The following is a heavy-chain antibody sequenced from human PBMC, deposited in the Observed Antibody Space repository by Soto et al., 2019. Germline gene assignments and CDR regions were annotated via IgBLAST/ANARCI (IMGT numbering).Heavy chain of an antibody. CDR1: GYTFTAYD. CDR2: MNANNGNT. D-gene: IGHD3-10*01. J-gene: IGHJ6*02. V-gene: IGHV1-8*02. CDR3: ARVGFGTNYYYGMDV. Sequence: ASVKVSCKAFGYTFTAYDINWVRQAPGQGLEWMGWMNANNGNTGYSQKFQGRVTMTRNTSMSTAYMELSSLRSEDTAVYYCARVGFGTNYYYGMDVWGQGTTVTVSS.